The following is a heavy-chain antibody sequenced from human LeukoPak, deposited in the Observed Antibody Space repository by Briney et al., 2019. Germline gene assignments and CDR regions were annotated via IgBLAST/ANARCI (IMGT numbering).Heavy chain of an antibody. CDR3: AKDDAWLRFLY. CDR1: GFTFDDYG. CDR2: INWNGGST. D-gene: IGHD5-12*01. J-gene: IGHJ4*02. V-gene: IGHV3-20*04. Sequence: GGSLRLSCAASGFTFDDYGMSWVRQAPGKGLEWVSGINWNGGSTGYADSVKGRFTISRDNAKNSLYLQMNSLRAEDTALYYCAKDDAWLRFLYWGQGTLVTVSS.